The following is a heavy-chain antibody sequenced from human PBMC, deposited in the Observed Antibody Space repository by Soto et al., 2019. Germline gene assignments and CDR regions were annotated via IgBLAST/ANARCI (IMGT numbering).Heavy chain of an antibody. J-gene: IGHJ4*02. V-gene: IGHV1-18*01. CDR1: GYTFTSYG. CDR2: ISGYNCNT. Sequence: ASVKVSCQASGYTFTSYGISWVRQAPGQGLEWMGWISGYNCNTNYAQKLQGRVTMTTDISTSTAYMELRSLRSDDTAVYYCARDLGSYYDYWGQGTLVTVSS. D-gene: IGHD1-26*01. CDR3: ARDLGSYYDY.